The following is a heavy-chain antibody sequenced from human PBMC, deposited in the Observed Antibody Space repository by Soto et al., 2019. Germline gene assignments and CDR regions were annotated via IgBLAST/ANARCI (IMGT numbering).Heavy chain of an antibody. Sequence: GGSLRLSCAASGFTFSSYWMSWVRQAPGKGLEWVANIKQDGSEKYYVDSVKGRFTISRDNAKNSLYLQMNSLRAEDTAVYYCASLLEWFSGYDYRGGYYFDYWGQGTLVTVSS. J-gene: IGHJ4*02. V-gene: IGHV3-7*01. D-gene: IGHD5-12*01. CDR1: GFTFSSYW. CDR2: IKQDGSEK. CDR3: ASLLEWFSGYDYRGGYYFDY.